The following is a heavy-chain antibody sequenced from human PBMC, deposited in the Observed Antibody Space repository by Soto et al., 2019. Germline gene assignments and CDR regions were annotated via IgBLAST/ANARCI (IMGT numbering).Heavy chain of an antibody. J-gene: IGHJ4*02. CDR2: ISYDGSNK. D-gene: IGHD6-6*01. Sequence: QVQLVESGGGVVQPGRSLRLSCAASGFTFSSYAMHWVRQAPGKGLEWVAVISYDGSNKYYADSVKGRFTISRDNSKNTLYLQMNSLRAEDTAVYYCARDFEQLAPLGGCLDYWGQGTLVTVSS. CDR1: GFTFSSYA. CDR3: ARDFEQLAPLGGCLDY. V-gene: IGHV3-30-3*01.